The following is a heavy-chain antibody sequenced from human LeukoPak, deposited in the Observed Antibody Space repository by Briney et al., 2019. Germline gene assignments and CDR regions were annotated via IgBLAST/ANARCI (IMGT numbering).Heavy chain of an antibody. D-gene: IGHD3-9*01. CDR1: GFTVSSNY. J-gene: IGHJ4*02. Sequence: GGSLRLSCAASGFTVSSNYMSWVRQAPGKGLEWVSVMYSGGSTYYADSVKGRFTISRDIYKNTLYLQINSLRVEDTAVYYCARDAEGIRYFDWLLDHWGQGTLVTVSS. V-gene: IGHV3-53*05. CDR2: MYSGGST. CDR3: ARDAEGIRYFDWLLDH.